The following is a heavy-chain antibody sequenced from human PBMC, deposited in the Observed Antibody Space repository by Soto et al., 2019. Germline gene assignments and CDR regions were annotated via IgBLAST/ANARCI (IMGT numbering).Heavy chain of an antibody. V-gene: IGHV3-66*01. CDR1: GFIVSDTY. D-gene: IGHD2-15*01. CDR2: ISNRGDT. Sequence: VPPGGSLRLSCTASGFIVSDTYVNWVRQAPGKGLEWVSVISNRGDTHYADSVRGRFSLSRDISDNTLHLQMNNLRVEDTAVYYCAREPRYCRGGSCSITGDAYDIWGQGTMVTVSS. CDR3: AREPRYCRGGSCSITGDAYDI. J-gene: IGHJ3*02.